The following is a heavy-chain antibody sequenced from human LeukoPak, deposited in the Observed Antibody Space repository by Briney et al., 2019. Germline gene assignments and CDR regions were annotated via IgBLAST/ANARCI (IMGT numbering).Heavy chain of an antibody. CDR1: GFTFSSSW. CDR2: ITRDGSST. Sequence: PGGSLRLSCAASGFTFSSSWMHWVRQAPGKGLEGVSRITRDGSSTTYADSVKGRFTTSRDNAKNTLYLQMDSLRDDDTAVYYCARDPGYESWSPFWGGMDVWGNGTTVIVSS. D-gene: IGHD3-16*01. CDR3: ARDPGYESWSPFWGGMDV. V-gene: IGHV3-74*01. J-gene: IGHJ6*04.